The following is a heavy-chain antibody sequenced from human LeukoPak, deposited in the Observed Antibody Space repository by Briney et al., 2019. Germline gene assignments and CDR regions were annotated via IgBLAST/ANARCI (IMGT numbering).Heavy chain of an antibody. CDR1: GGTFSSYA. V-gene: IGHV1-69*13. Sequence: SVKVSCKASGGTFSSYAISWVRQAPGQGLEWMGRIIPIFGTANYAQKFQGRVTITADESTSTAYMELSSLRSEDTAVYYCASEGNYDILTGPPLRWFDPWGQGTLVTVSS. J-gene: IGHJ5*02. D-gene: IGHD3-9*01. CDR2: IIPIFGTA. CDR3: ASEGNYDILTGPPLRWFDP.